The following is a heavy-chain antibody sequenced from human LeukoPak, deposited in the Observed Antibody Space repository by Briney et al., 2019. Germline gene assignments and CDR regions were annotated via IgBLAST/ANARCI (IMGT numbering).Heavy chain of an antibody. V-gene: IGHV1-69*05. J-gene: IGHJ5*02. CDR1: GYTFTSYG. CDR3: AREGTYYDFWSGYYPPLVGVNLNWFDP. CDR2: IIPIFGTA. D-gene: IGHD3-3*01. Sequence: VASVKVSCKASGYTFTSYGINWVRQAPGQGLEWMGGIIPIFGTANYAQKFQGRVTITTDESTSTAYMELSSLRSEDTAVYYCAREGTYYDFWSGYYPPLVGVNLNWFDPWGQGTLVTVSS.